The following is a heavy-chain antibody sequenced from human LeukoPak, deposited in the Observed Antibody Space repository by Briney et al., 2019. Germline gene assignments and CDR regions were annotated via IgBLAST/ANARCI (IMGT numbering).Heavy chain of an antibody. J-gene: IGHJ4*02. CDR1: GFTVSSNY. D-gene: IGHD3-3*01. V-gene: IGHV3-66*02. Sequence: GGSLRLSCAASGFTVSSNYMSWVRLAPGKGLEWVSVIYSGGSTYYADSVKGRFTISRDNSKNTLYLQMNSLRAEDTAVYYCARAIVDYDFWSGPFDYWGQGTLVTVSS. CDR3: ARAIVDYDFWSGPFDY. CDR2: IYSGGST.